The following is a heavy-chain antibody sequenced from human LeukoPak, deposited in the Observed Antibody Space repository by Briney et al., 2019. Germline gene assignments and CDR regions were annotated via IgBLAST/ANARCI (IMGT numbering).Heavy chain of an antibody. Sequence: SETLSLTCAVYGGSFSGYYWSWIRHPPRKGLEWIGEIHHSGSTNYNPSLKSQVTISVDTSKNQFSLKLSSVTAADTAVYYCARGRPDSRQQLPYYYYMDVWGKGTTVTVSS. D-gene: IGHD6-13*01. J-gene: IGHJ6*03. CDR3: ARGRPDSRQQLPYYYYMDV. V-gene: IGHV4-34*01. CDR1: GGSFSGYY. CDR2: IHHSGST.